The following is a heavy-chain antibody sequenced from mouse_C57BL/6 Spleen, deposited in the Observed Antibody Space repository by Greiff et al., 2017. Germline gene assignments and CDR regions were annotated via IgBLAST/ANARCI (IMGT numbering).Heavy chain of an antibody. Sequence: QVQLQQPGAELVRPGSSVKLSCKASGYTFTSYWMHWVKQRPIQGLEWIGNIDPSDSETHYNQKFKDKATLTVDKSSSTAYMQLRRLTSEDSAVYDCSREGGIYYGYDGAGFAYWGQGTLVTVSA. CDR1: GYTFTSYW. V-gene: IGHV1-52*01. J-gene: IGHJ3*01. CDR2: IDPSDSET. D-gene: IGHD2-2*01. CDR3: SREGGIYYGYDGAGFAY.